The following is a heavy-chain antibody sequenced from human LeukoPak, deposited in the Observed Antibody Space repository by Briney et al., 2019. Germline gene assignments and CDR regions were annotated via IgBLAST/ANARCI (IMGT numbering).Heavy chain of an antibody. CDR1: GGSFSGYY. V-gene: IGHV4-34*01. CDR2: INHSGST. Sequence: PSETLSLTCAVYGGSFSGYYWSWIRQPPGKGLEWIGEINHSGSTNYNTSLKSRVTISVDTTKNQFSLKLSSVTAADTAVYYCARGRQWLVNWRWFDPWGQGTLVTVSS. CDR3: ARGRQWLVNWRWFDP. J-gene: IGHJ5*02. D-gene: IGHD6-19*01.